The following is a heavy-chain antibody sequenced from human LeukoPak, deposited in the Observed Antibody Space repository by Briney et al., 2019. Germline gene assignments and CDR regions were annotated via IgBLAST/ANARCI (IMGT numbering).Heavy chain of an antibody. J-gene: IGHJ4*02. V-gene: IGHV4-34*01. CDR3: ARRGPSSLQNKAYSSGWYGAPFDY. CDR2: IDHSGST. D-gene: IGHD6-19*01. CDR1: GFTFSSYS. Sequence: GSLRLSCAASGFTFSSYSMNWIRQPPGKGLEWIGEIDHSGSTNYNPSLKSRVTISVDTSKNQFSLKLSSVTAADTAVYYCARRGPSSLQNKAYSSGWYGAPFDYWGQGTLVTVSS.